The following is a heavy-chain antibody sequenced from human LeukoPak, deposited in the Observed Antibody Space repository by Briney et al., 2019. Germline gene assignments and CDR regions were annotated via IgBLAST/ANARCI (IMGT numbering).Heavy chain of an antibody. CDR1: GGSISSYY. CDR3: ARLLPDYYDSSGYYSAFDI. V-gene: IGHV4-59*08. Sequence: SETLSLTCTVSGGSISSYYWSWIRQPPGKGLEWIGYIYYSGSTNYNPSLKSRVTISVDTSKNQFSLKLSSVTAADTAVYYCARLLPDYYDSSGYYSAFDIWGQGTMVTVSS. J-gene: IGHJ3*02. CDR2: IYYSGST. D-gene: IGHD3-22*01.